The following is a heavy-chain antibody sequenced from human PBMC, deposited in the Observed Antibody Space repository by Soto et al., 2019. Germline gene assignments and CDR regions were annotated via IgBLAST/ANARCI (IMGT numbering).Heavy chain of an antibody. V-gene: IGHV1-8*01. D-gene: IGHD3-16*01. CDR1: GYTFTSYD. J-gene: IGHJ6*03. CDR3: ARGPDIYNYDSLPKPGYYYYYVDV. Sequence: ASVKVSCKASGYTFTSYDINWVRQATGQGLEWMGWMNPNSGNTGYAQKFQGRVTMTRNTSISTAYMELSSLRSEDTAVYYCARGPDIYNYDSLPKPGYYYYYVDVWGKGTTVTVSS. CDR2: MNPNSGNT.